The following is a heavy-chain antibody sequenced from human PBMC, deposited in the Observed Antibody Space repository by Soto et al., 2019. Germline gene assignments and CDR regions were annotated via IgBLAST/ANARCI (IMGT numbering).Heavy chain of an antibody. CDR2: IYYSGST. D-gene: IGHD6-13*01. Sequence: SETLSLTCTVSGGSISSSSYYWGWIRQPPGKGLEWIGSIYYSGSTYYNPSLKSRVTISVDTSKNQFSLKLSSVTAADTAVYYCASCIAAAGTLNYYFDYWGQGTLVTVSS. V-gene: IGHV4-39*01. CDR1: GGSISSSSYY. J-gene: IGHJ4*02. CDR3: ASCIAAAGTLNYYFDY.